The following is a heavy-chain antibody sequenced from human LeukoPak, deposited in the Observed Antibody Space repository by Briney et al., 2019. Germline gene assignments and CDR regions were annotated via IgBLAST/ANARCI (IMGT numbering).Heavy chain of an antibody. CDR2: ISYDGSNK. CDR1: GFTFSSYG. D-gene: IGHD5-18*01. J-gene: IGHJ4*02. V-gene: IGHV3-30*03. Sequence: GRSLRLSCAASGFTFSSYGMHWVRQAPGKGLEWVAVISYDGSNKYYADSVKGRFTISRDNSKNTLYLQMNSLRAEDTAVYYCARDKGIHWGQGTLVTVSS. CDR3: ARDKGIH.